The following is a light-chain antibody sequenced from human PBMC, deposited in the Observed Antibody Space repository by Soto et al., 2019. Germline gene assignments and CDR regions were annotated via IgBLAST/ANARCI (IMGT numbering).Light chain of an antibody. Sequence: ETVLTQSPGTLSLSPGERATLSCRASQSVRSNYLAWYQQKPGQAPRLLIYNSSTRATGIPDRFSGSGSGTDFTLTISRLEPEDFELYYCQQYRDLPRTFGQGTKV. CDR3: QQYRDLPRT. J-gene: IGKJ1*01. CDR2: NSS. CDR1: QSVRSNY. V-gene: IGKV3-20*01.